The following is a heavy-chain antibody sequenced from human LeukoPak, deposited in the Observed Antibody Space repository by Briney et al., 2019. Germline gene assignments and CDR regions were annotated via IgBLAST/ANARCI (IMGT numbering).Heavy chain of an antibody. CDR2: ISYDGSNK. Sequence: GGSLRLSCAASGFTFSSYGMHWVRQAPGKGLEWVAVISYDGSNKYYADSVKGRFTISRDNSKNTLYLQMNSLRAEDTAVYYCARDQGDLAYSGSYPAAFDIWGQGTMVTVSS. V-gene: IGHV3-30*19. D-gene: IGHD1-26*01. CDR3: ARDQGDLAYSGSYPAAFDI. J-gene: IGHJ3*02. CDR1: GFTFSSYG.